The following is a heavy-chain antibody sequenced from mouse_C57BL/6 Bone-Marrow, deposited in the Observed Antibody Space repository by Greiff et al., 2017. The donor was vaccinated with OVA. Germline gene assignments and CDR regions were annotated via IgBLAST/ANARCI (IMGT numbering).Heavy chain of an antibody. Sequence: QVQLQQSGPELVKPGASVKISCKASGYAFSSSWMNWVKQRPGTGLEWIGRIYPGDGATNYNGKFKGKATLTADKSSSTAYMQLSSLTSEDSAVYFCARHEDGYYASYFDYWGQGTTLTVSS. V-gene: IGHV1-82*01. CDR3: ARHEDGYYASYFDY. CDR1: GYAFSSSW. D-gene: IGHD2-3*01. J-gene: IGHJ2*01. CDR2: IYPGDGAT.